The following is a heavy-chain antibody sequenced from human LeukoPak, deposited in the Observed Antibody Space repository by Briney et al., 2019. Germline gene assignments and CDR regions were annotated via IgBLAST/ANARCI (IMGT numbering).Heavy chain of an antibody. CDR2: ISSSSSTI. CDR3: ARDRGGGSYSREYFQH. D-gene: IGHD1-26*01. J-gene: IGHJ1*01. CDR1: GFTVSSFG. Sequence: GGSLRLSCAASGFTVSSFGMSWVRQAPGKGLEWVSYISSSSSTIYYADSVKGRFTISRDNAKNSLYLQMNSLRAEDTAVYYCARDRGGGSYSREYFQHWGQGTLVTVSS. V-gene: IGHV3-48*04.